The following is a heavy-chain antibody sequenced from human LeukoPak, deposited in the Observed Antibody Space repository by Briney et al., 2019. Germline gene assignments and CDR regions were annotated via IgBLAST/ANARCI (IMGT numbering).Heavy chain of an antibody. CDR2: IYPSGTT. Sequence: SETLSLTCTVSGYSISSGYYWGWIRQPPGKGLEWIGNIYPSGTTYYNPSLKTRVTISVDTSKNQFSLTLSSVTAADTAVYFCARAHSSSWYFNWFDPWGQGTLVTVSS. J-gene: IGHJ5*02. CDR1: GYSISSGYY. D-gene: IGHD6-13*01. V-gene: IGHV4-38-2*02. CDR3: ARAHSSSWYFNWFDP.